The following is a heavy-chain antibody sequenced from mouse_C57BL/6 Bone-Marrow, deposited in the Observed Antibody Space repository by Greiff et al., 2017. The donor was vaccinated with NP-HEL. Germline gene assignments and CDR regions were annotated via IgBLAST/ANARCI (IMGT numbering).Heavy chain of an antibody. CDR3: ARLQLGAGWYFDV. D-gene: IGHD4-1*02. J-gene: IGHJ1*03. CDR1: GFTFSDYY. CDR2: ISNGGGST. Sequence: EVQGVESGGGLVQPGGSLKLSCAASGFTFSDYYMYWVRQTPEKRLEWVAYISNGGGSTYYPDTVKGRFTISRDNAKNTLYLQMSRLKSEDTAMYYCARLQLGAGWYFDVGGTGTTVTVSS. V-gene: IGHV5-12*01.